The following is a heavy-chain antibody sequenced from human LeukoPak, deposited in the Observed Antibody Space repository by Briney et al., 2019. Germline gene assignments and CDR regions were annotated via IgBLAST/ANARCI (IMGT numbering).Heavy chain of an antibody. CDR2: INPNNGAT. D-gene: IGHD3-10*01. Sequence: ASVKVSFKASGYTFTYFYIHWVRQAPGQGLEWVGWINPNNGATNYAQKFQGRVTMTRDTSISTIYMEVSRLRSDDTAVYFCARDGYGSGSFFSDYWGQGTLVTVSS. J-gene: IGHJ4*02. CDR3: ARDGYGSGSFFSDY. CDR1: GYTFTYFY. V-gene: IGHV1-2*02.